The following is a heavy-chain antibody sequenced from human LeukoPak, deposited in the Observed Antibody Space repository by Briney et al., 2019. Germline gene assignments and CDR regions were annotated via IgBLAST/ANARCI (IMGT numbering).Heavy chain of an antibody. CDR3: ARDLDEYSSSLGAFDI. V-gene: IGHV1-2*02. CDR1: GYTFTGYY. Sequence: GASVKVSCKASGYTFTGYYMHWVRQAPGQGLEWMGWINPNSGGTNYAQKFQGRVTMTRDTSISTAYMELSRLRSDDTAVYYCARDLDEYSSSLGAFDIWGQGTMVTVSS. J-gene: IGHJ3*02. CDR2: INPNSGGT. D-gene: IGHD6-6*01.